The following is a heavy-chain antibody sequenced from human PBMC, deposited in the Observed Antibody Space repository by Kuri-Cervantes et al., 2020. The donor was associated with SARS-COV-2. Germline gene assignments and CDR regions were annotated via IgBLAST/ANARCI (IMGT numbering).Heavy chain of an antibody. CDR2: IIPIFGTA. CDR1: GGTFSSYA. J-gene: IGHJ3*02. D-gene: IGHD3-3*01. Sequence: SVKVSCKASGGTFSSYAISWVRQAPGQGLEWMGRIIPIFGTANYAQKFQGRVTITADESTNTAYMELSSLRSEDTAVYYCASSVDRITIFGPVSFDIWGQGTMVTVSS. CDR3: ASSVDRITIFGPVSFDI. V-gene: IGHV1-69*13.